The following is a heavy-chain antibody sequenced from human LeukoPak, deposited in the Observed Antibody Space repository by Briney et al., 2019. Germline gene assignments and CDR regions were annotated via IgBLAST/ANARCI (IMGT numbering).Heavy chain of an antibody. CDR3: ARGLVKVRFGHYYYYGMDV. J-gene: IGHJ6*02. CDR2: MNPNSGNT. D-gene: IGHD3-3*01. CDR1: GYTVSSYD. Sequence: ASVKVSCKASGYTVSSYDINWVRQATGHGLEWMGWMNPNSGNTGYAQKFQVRGTMTRHTSISTAYMELSSLRSEDTAVYYCARGLVKVRFGHYYYYGMDVWGQGPTVTVSS. V-gene: IGHV1-8*01.